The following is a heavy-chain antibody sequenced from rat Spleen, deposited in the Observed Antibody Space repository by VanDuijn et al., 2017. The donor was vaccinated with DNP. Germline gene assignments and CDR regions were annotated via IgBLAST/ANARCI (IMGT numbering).Heavy chain of an antibody. CDR3: TTVGTTHYFDY. V-gene: IGHV5-20*01. D-gene: IGHD1-10*01. CDR2: ISYDGGST. CDR1: GFTFSNYG. J-gene: IGHJ2*01. Sequence: EVQLVESGGGLVQPGRSMKLSCAASGFTFSNYGMAWVRQAPKKGLEWVAYISYDGGSTYYRDSVKGRFTISRDNAKSTLYLQMDSLRSEATATYYCTTVGTTHYFDYWGQGVMVTVSS.